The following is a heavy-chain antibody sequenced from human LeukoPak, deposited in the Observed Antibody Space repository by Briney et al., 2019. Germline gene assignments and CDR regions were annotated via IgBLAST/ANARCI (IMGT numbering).Heavy chain of an antibody. V-gene: IGHV4-31*03. J-gene: IGHJ4*02. D-gene: IGHD2/OR15-2a*01. CDR3: ARSVQIVRFDC. Sequence: PSEILSLTCTVSGGSISSGGYYWSWIRQHPGKGLEWIGYIYHSGSTYYNPSLKSRVTISIDTSKNQFSLKLSSVTAADTAVYYCARSVQIVRFDCWGQGTLVIVSS. CDR1: GGSISSGGYY. CDR2: IYHSGST.